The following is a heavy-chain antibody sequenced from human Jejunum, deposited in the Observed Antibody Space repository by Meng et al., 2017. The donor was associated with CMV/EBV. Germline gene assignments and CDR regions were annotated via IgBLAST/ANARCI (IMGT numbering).Heavy chain of an antibody. CDR2: ITRTGGST. CDR1: VSRFV. CDR3: AKCPPRYSGSTYYLDY. J-gene: IGHJ4*02. V-gene: IGHV3-23*01. Sequence: VSRFVMIGVRPARGEGLEWVASITRTGGSTYDADSVKGRFTISRDNSKNTLYLQMDSLRDEDTAVYYCAKCPPRYSGSTYYLDYWGQGTLVTVSS. D-gene: IGHD1-26*01.